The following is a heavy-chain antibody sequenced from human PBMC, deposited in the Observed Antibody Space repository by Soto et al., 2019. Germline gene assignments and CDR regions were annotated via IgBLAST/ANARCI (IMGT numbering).Heavy chain of an antibody. V-gene: IGHV1-2*02. Sequence: GASVKVYCKASGYTFTGYYIHWVRQAPGQGLEWMGWINPNTGGTHYAQRYQGRVTMTRDTSISTAYMDLSWLQSDDTAVYYCARSLSTIGARPDYWGQGTLVTVSS. CDR2: INPNTGGT. J-gene: IGHJ4*02. CDR1: GYTFTGYY. CDR3: ARSLSTIGARPDY. D-gene: IGHD6-6*01.